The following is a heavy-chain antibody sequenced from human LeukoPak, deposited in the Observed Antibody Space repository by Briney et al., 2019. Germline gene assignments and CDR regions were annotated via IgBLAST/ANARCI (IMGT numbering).Heavy chain of an antibody. V-gene: IGHV4-34*01. D-gene: IGHD6-13*01. Sequence: SEALSLTCAVYAGSFSGYYWSWIRQPPGKGLEWIGEIHHSGSTNYNPSLKSRVTISVDTSKNQFSLKLSSVTAADTAVYYCARGETKWGSSSWGYYYYYMDVWGKGTTVTISS. CDR3: ARGETKWGSSSWGYYYYYMDV. J-gene: IGHJ6*03. CDR2: IHHSGST. CDR1: AGSFSGYY.